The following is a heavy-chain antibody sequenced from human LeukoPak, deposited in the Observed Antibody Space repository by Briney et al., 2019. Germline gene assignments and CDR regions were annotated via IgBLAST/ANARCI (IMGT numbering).Heavy chain of an antibody. CDR1: GFTFSSYA. V-gene: IGHV3-23*01. D-gene: IGHD3-22*01. Sequence: GGSLILSCAASGFTFSSYAMNWVRQAPGKGLEWVSGITGSGGSTYYADSVKGRFTISRDNSKNTLYVQLNNLRAEDTAVYYCAKTSFGNYYDSYDYWGQGTLVTVSS. CDR3: AKTSFGNYYDSYDY. J-gene: IGHJ4*02. CDR2: ITGSGGST.